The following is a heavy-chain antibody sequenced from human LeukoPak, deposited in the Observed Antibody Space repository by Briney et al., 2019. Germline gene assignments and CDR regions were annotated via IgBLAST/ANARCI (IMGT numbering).Heavy chain of an antibody. CDR2: IRSDGRVT. V-gene: IGHV3-74*01. J-gene: IGHJ4*02. D-gene: IGHD5-24*01. Sequence: GGSLRLSCAGSGFNFNNYWMHWVRQAPGKGLVWVSRIRSDGRVTTYADSVKGRFTISKDSARNTLYLQMNTLRVEDTAVYYCARAQDTYNSLYFDYWGQGALVTVPS. CDR1: GFNFNNYW. CDR3: ARAQDTYNSLYFDY.